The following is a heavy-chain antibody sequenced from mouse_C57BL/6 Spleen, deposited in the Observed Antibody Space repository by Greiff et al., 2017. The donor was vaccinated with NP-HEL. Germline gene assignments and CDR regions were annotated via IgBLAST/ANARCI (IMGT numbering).Heavy chain of an antibody. CDR3: ARSPYGSSFGFAY. CDR1: SYTFTSYW. J-gene: IGHJ3*01. Sequence: QVQLQQSGAELAKPGASVKLSCKASSYTFTSYWMHWVKQRPGQGLEWIGYINPSSGYTKYNQKFKDKATLTADKSSSTAYMQLSSLTYEDSAVYYCARSPYGSSFGFAYWGQGTLVTVSA. D-gene: IGHD1-1*01. CDR2: INPSSGYT. V-gene: IGHV1-7*01.